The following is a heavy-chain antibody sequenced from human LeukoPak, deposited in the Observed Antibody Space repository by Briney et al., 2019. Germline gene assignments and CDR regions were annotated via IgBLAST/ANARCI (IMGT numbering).Heavy chain of an antibody. Sequence: SETLSLTCTVSGGSISSSSYYWGWIRQPPGKGLEWIGEINHSGSTNYNPSLKSRVTISVDTSKNQFSLKLSSVTAADTAVYYCARGTDILTGYEIDYWGQGTLVTVSS. V-gene: IGHV4-39*07. J-gene: IGHJ4*02. CDR2: INHSGST. D-gene: IGHD3-9*01. CDR3: ARGTDILTGYEIDY. CDR1: GGSISSSSYY.